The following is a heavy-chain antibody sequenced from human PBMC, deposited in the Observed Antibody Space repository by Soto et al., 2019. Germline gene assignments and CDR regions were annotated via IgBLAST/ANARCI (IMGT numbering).Heavy chain of an antibody. CDR1: GFTFSSYG. V-gene: IGHV3-33*01. CDR2: IWYDGSNK. CDR3: AREWERRRFDY. D-gene: IGHD1-26*01. J-gene: IGHJ4*02. Sequence: QVQLVESGGGVVQPGRSLRLSCAASGFTFSSYGMHWVRQAPGKGLEWVAVIWYDGSNKYYADSVKGRFTISRDNSENTLYLQMNSLRAEDTAVYYCAREWERRRFDYWGQGTLVTVSS.